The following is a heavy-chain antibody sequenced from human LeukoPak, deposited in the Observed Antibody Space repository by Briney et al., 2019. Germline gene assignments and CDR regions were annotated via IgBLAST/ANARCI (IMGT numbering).Heavy chain of an antibody. CDR1: GFTFSTYW. J-gene: IGHJ4*02. V-gene: IGHV3-7*01. Sequence: PGGSLRLSCAASGFTFSTYWMSWVRQAPGEGLEWVANIKEDGSEKYYADSVKGRFTISRDNAKNSLYLQMNSLRAEDTAVYYCARDFYNLFDYCGQGTLLTVSS. CDR2: IKEDGSEK. D-gene: IGHD1-1*01. CDR3: ARDFYNLFDY.